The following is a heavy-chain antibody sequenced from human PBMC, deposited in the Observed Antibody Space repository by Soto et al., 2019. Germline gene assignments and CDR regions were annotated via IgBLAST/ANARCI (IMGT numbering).Heavy chain of an antibody. V-gene: IGHV3-74*03. Sequence: EVQLVESGGGLVQPGGSLRLSCPASGFAFSNYWMHWVRQAPGKGLVWVSRINSDGSRTTYADSVRGRFTISRDNAKNTVYLQMNSLSAEDTALYYCARIVTGYYYMDVWGKGTTVTVSS. J-gene: IGHJ6*03. D-gene: IGHD3-22*01. CDR3: ARIVTGYYYMDV. CDR1: GFAFSNYW. CDR2: INSDGSRT.